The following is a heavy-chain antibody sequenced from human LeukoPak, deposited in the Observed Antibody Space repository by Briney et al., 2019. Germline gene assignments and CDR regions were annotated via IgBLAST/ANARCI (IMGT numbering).Heavy chain of an antibody. D-gene: IGHD3-10*01. CDR2: IFSST. Sequence: GGSLRLSCTVSGFTVSSNSMSWVRQAPGKGLEWVSFIFSSTHYSDSVKGRFTISRDNSKNTLYLQMNSLRAEDTAVYYCAGIRGVRIEHWGQGTLVTVSS. CDR1: GFTVSSNS. CDR3: AGIRGVRIEH. J-gene: IGHJ4*02. V-gene: IGHV3-53*01.